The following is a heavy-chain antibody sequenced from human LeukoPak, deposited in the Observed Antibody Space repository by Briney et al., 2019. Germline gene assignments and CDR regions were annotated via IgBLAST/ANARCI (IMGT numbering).Heavy chain of an antibody. CDR1: GFTFSSYA. CDR3: VRMAFQALTKGYYFDF. Sequence: PGGSLRLSCAASGFTFSSYAMSWVRQAPGKGLEWIGHISHSGGTIFNPSLKNRLTMSVDTSKNQFSLRLTSVTAADTALYYCVRMAFQALTKGYYFDFWGHGTLVTVSS. J-gene: IGHJ4*01. V-gene: IGHV4-34*01. CDR2: ISHSGGT. D-gene: IGHD5-24*01.